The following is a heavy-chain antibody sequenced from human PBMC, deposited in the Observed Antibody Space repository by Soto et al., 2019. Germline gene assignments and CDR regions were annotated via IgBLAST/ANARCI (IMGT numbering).Heavy chain of an antibody. CDR1: GFTFDDYA. D-gene: IGHD6-19*01. CDR3: AKGQTGYSSGSFT. CDR2: ISWNSGSI. Sequence: EVQLVESGGGLVKPGRSLRLSCAASGFTFDDYAMHWVRQAPGKGLEGVSGISWNSGSIGYADSVKGRFTISRDNAKNSLYLQMNSLRAEDTALYYCAKGQTGYSSGSFTWGQGTLVTVSS. J-gene: IGHJ5*02. V-gene: IGHV3-9*01.